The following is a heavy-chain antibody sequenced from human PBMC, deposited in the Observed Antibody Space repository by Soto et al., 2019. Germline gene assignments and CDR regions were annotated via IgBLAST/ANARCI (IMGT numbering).Heavy chain of an antibody. CDR3: ASLKYSSWSWYFDL. Sequence: GGSLRLSCAASGFTVSSNYMSWVRQAPGKGLEWVSVIYSGGSTYYADSVKGRFTISRDNSKNTLYLQMNSLRAEDTVVYYGASLKYSSWSWYFDLWGRGTLVTVSS. V-gene: IGHV3-53*01. J-gene: IGHJ2*01. D-gene: IGHD6-19*01. CDR2: IYSGGST. CDR1: GFTVSSNY.